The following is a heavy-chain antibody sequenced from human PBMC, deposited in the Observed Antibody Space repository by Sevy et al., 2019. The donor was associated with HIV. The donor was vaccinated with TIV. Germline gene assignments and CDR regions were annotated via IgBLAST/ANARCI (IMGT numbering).Heavy chain of an antibody. CDR3: ARGRVIDSPMVALTLLEDY. Sequence: ASVKVSCKTSGYTFTDYYMHWVRQAPGHGLEWMGHINPNSAATIYAQRFQGRVTMTRETSISTVYMDLSRLTSDDTAVYYCARGRVIDSPMVALTLLEDYWGQGTLVTVSS. D-gene: IGHD2-8*01. J-gene: IGHJ4*02. CDR1: GYTFTDYY. CDR2: INPNSAAT. V-gene: IGHV1-2*06.